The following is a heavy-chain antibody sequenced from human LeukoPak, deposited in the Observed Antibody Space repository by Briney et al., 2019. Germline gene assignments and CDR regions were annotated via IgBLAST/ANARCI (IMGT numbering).Heavy chain of an antibody. V-gene: IGHV3-23*01. CDR2: ISANGADK. J-gene: IGHJ4*02. Sequence: PGGSLRLSCAVSRFTFSTYAMSWARQAPGQGLEWVSAISANGADKYYADSVKGRFTISSDNSKNTLFLQMTSLRVEDTAVYYCANYRKPQGLDYWGQGTLVTVSS. CDR1: RFTFSTYA. CDR3: ANYRKPQGLDY. D-gene: IGHD1-14*01.